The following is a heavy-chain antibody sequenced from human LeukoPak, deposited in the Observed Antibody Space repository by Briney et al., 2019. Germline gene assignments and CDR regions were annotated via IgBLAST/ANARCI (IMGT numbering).Heavy chain of an antibody. Sequence: GGSLRLACAASGFSFSSYYMSWVRQAPGKGLEWVASINHNGNVNYYVDSVKGRFTISRDNAKNSLYLQMSNLRAEDTAVYFCARGGGLDVWGQGATVTVSS. V-gene: IGHV3-7*03. CDR2: INHNGNVN. D-gene: IGHD3-16*01. J-gene: IGHJ6*02. CDR1: GFSFSSYY. CDR3: ARGGGLDV.